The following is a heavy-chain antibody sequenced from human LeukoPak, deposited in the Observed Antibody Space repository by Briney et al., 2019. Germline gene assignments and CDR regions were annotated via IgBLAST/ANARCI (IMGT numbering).Heavy chain of an antibody. Sequence: GESLKISCEGSGYRFSTYWIGWVRQTPGKGLEWMGIIYPGDSDTYYSPSFQGHVTMSADKSISTAYLQWSSLKASDTAMYYCARLADIVVVPAVYSRPFDYWGQGTLVTVSS. V-gene: IGHV5-51*01. CDR2: IYPGDSDT. D-gene: IGHD2-2*01. CDR1: GYRFSTYW. J-gene: IGHJ4*02. CDR3: ARLADIVVVPAVYSRPFDY.